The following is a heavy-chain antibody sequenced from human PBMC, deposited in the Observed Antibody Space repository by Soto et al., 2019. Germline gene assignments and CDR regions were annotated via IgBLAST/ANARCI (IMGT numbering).Heavy chain of an antibody. V-gene: IGHV3-33*01. Sequence: PGGSLRLSGVASGFTFSSYGMHWVRQARGKGLEWLAVIWYDGSIKYYADSVKGRFTISRDDSKNTLCLQMDSLRVEDSAIYYCPRAFSPGVAGRLFDFWGLRPPVTVSS. CDR2: IWYDGSIK. CDR3: PRAFSPGVAGRLFDF. D-gene: IGHD6-19*01. CDR1: GFTFSSYG. J-gene: IGHJ4*02.